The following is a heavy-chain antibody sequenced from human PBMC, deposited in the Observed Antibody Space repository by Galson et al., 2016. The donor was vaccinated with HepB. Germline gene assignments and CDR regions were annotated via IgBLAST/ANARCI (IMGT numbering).Heavy chain of an antibody. Sequence: CAISGDSVTSDNTCWNWIRQSPSRGLEWLGRTYYRSTGFNDYADSVKSRITVTSDTSKNQFSLQLDSVTPDDTATYFCTRGYMQNGMNVWGQGTTVTV. CDR3: TRGYMQNGMNV. J-gene: IGHJ6*02. CDR1: GDSVTSDNTC. CDR2: TYYRSTGFN. D-gene: IGHD5-24*01. V-gene: IGHV6-1*01.